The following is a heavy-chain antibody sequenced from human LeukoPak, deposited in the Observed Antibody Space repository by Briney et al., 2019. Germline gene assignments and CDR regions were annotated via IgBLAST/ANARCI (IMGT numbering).Heavy chain of an antibody. J-gene: IGHJ3*02. CDR1: GFTFSSYS. CDR2: ISSSSSYI. CDR3: ARADDSSGYYDVGGAFDI. Sequence: GGSLRLSCAASGFTFSSYSMNWVRQAPGKGLEWVSPISSSSSYIYYADSVKGRLTISRDNAKNSLYLQMNSLRAEDTAVYYCARADDSSGYYDVGGAFDIWGQGTMVTVSS. D-gene: IGHD3-22*01. V-gene: IGHV3-21*01.